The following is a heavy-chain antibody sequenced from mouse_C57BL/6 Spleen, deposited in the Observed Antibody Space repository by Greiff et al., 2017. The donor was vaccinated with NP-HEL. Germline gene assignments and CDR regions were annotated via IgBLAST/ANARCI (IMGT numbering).Heavy chain of an antibody. CDR3: ARRTYYYAMDY. CDR2: IYPGSGST. Sequence: QVQLQQSGAELVKPGASVKMSCKASGYTFTSYWITWVKQRPGQGLEWIGDIYPGSGSTNYNEKFKSKATLTVDTSSSTAYMQLSSLTSEDSAVYYCARRTYYYAMDYWGQGTSVTVSS. V-gene: IGHV1-55*01. J-gene: IGHJ4*01. CDR1: GYTFTSYW.